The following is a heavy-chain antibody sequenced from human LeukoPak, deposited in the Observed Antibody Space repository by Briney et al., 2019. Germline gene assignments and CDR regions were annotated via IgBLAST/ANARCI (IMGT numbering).Heavy chain of an antibody. CDR3: ASGSEYYYMDV. CDR1: GGSISSSSYY. V-gene: IGHV4-39*07. Sequence: PSETLSLTCTVSGGSISSSSYYWGWIRQPPGKGLEWIGSIYYSGSTYYNPSLKSRVTISVDTSKNQFSLKLSSVTAADTAVYYCASGSEYYYMDVWGKGTTVTVSS. J-gene: IGHJ6*03. CDR2: IYYSGST.